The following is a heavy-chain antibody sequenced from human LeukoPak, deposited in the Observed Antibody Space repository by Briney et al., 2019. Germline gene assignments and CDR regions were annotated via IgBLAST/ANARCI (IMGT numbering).Heavy chain of an antibody. Sequence: GGSLRLSCTASGFTFGDYAMSWVRQAPGKGLEWVGFIRSKAYGGTTEYAASVKGRFTISRDDSKSIAYLQMNSLKTEDTAVYYCTRAKHAAVVVAATQIWGQGTLVTVSS. D-gene: IGHD2-15*01. V-gene: IGHV3-49*04. J-gene: IGHJ4*02. CDR3: TRAKHAAVVVAATQI. CDR1: GFTFGDYA. CDR2: IRSKAYGGTT.